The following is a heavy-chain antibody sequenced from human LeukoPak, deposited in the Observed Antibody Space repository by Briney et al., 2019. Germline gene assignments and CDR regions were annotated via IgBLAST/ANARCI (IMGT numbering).Heavy chain of an antibody. CDR3: AREGREYYHRSGTLDWFDP. CDR1: GGSFSPYA. CDR2: VIPAFGTP. Sequence: SVKVSCKASGGSFSPYAVSWVRQAPGQGLEWMGGVIPAFGTPNLAQKFQGRVSIIADELTTIVYMELSSLTSEDTAVYYCAREGREYYHRSGTLDWFDPWGQGTLVIVSS. V-gene: IGHV1-69*13. J-gene: IGHJ5*02. D-gene: IGHD2/OR15-2a*01.